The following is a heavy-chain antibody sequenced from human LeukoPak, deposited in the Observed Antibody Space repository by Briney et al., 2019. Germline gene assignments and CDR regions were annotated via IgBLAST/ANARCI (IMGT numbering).Heavy chain of an antibody. J-gene: IGHJ3*01. CDR3: ARQLRSDAFDF. D-gene: IGHD2-21*02. Sequence: SETLSLTCNVSGDSITTFYWSWIRQPPGKGLEWIGYIFYTGTTHYNPSLKSRVTISVDSSKNQFSLSLSSVTAADTAVYYCARQLRSDAFDFWGQGTLVTVSS. V-gene: IGHV4-59*08. CDR2: IFYTGTT. CDR1: GDSITTFY.